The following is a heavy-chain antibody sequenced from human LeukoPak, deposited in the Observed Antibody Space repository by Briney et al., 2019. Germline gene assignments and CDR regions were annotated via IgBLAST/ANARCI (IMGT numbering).Heavy chain of an antibody. CDR3: ARREGDWFDP. CDR2: IDPSDSYT. V-gene: IGHV5-10-1*01. Sequence: GESLKISCKGSGYSFTSYRISWVRQMPGKGLEWMGRIDPSDSYTNYSPSFQGHVTISADKSISTAYLQWSSLKASDTAMYYCARREGDWFDPWGQGTLVTVSS. J-gene: IGHJ5*02. CDR1: GYSFTSYR.